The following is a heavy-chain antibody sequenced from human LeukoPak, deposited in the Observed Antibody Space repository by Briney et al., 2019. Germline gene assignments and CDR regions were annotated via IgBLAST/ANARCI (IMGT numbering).Heavy chain of an antibody. D-gene: IGHD6-13*01. Sequence: GGSLRLSCAASGFTFSSYGMQWVRQAPGKGLEWVASIRFDGTNEYYADSVKGQFTISRDNSKNTLYLQMNSLRAEDTAVYYCARDSSWEPFDYWGQGTLVTVSS. CDR3: ARDSSWEPFDY. CDR1: GFTFSSYG. V-gene: IGHV3-30*02. J-gene: IGHJ4*02. CDR2: IRFDGTNE.